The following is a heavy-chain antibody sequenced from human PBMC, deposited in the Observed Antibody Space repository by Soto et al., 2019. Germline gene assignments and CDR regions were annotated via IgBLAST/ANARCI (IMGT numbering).Heavy chain of an antibody. V-gene: IGHV4-4*07. Sequence: QVQLQESGPGLVKPSETLSLTCSVSGDSISSYYWSWIRQSAGKGLEWIGRTYITGDTNYNTSLKSGVTRSVDTSKNQLSLKLSSVTAADTAVYYCAREDTKIVDGPTPCYFDYWGQGTPVTVSS. CDR3: AREDTKIVDGPTPCYFDY. CDR1: GDSISSYY. CDR2: TYITGDT. D-gene: IGHD6-19*01. J-gene: IGHJ4*02.